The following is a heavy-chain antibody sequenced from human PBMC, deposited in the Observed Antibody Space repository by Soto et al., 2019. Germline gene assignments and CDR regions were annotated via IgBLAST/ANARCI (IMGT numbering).Heavy chain of an antibody. CDR2: IKHDGSEK. D-gene: IGHD3-16*01. CDR1: GFTFSNYW. J-gene: IGHJ4*02. Sequence: WSLRLSCAASGFTFSNYWMSWVRQAPGKGLEWVADIKHDGSEKYYVDSVKGRFTISRDNAKKSLYLQMNSLRAEDTAVYYCAKDYDNGAYASYADFWGQGTLVTVSS. CDR3: AKDYDNGAYASYADF. V-gene: IGHV3-7*03.